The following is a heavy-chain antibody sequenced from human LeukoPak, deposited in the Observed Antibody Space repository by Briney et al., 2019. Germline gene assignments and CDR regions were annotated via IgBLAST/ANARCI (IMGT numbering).Heavy chain of an antibody. CDR2: INHSGST. Sequence: PSETLSLTCAVYGGSFSGYYWSWIRQPPGKGLEWIGEINHSGSTNYNPSLKSRVTISVDTSKNQFSLKLSSVTAADTAVYYCARVGYYDSSGYYLLVDYWGQGTLVTVSS. V-gene: IGHV4-34*01. CDR3: ARVGYYDSSGYYLLVDY. CDR1: GGSFSGYY. D-gene: IGHD3-22*01. J-gene: IGHJ4*02.